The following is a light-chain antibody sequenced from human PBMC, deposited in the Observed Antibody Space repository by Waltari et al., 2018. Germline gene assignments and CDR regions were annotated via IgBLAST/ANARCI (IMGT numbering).Light chain of an antibody. CDR1: ESVSNY. Sequence: EVVLTQSPVTLSLAAGERATLSCRASESVSNYLSWYQQKPGQSPRLLIFDTSKRATGIPARFSGIGYGTDFTLTINNLEAEDFALYYCQQGSILPLTFGGGTKVEI. CDR2: DTS. V-gene: IGKV3-11*01. J-gene: IGKJ4*01. CDR3: QQGSILPLT.